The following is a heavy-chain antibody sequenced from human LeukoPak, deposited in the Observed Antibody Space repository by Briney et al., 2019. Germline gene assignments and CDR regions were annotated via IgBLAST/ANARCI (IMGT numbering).Heavy chain of an antibody. V-gene: IGHV4-61*01. CDR3: ARDQYYYDSSGYSPFDY. CDR1: GSSISSVSNDP. J-gene: IGHJ4*02. D-gene: IGHD3-22*01. CDR2: IYFTGNT. Sequence: SETLSLTCTVSGSSISSVSNDPWTWVRQSPGKGLEWIGYIYFTGNTNYNPSLKSRVTMSLDSPKNQFSLKLSSVTAADTAVYYCARDQYYYDSSGYSPFDYWGQGTLVTVSS.